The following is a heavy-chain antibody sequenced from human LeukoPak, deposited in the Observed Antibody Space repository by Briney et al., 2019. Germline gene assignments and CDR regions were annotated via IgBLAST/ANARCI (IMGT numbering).Heavy chain of an antibody. CDR3: ARASGYSSSWNYYSYYYMDL. CDR1: GYTFTSYD. J-gene: IGHJ6*03. V-gene: IGHV1-8*01. D-gene: IGHD6-13*01. CDR2: MNPNSGNT. Sequence: ASVKVSCKASGYTFTSYDINWVRQATGQGLEWMGWMNPNSGNTGYAQKFQGRVTMTRNTSISTAYMELSSLRSEDTAVYYCARASGYSSSWNYYSYYYMDLWAKGTTVTVSS.